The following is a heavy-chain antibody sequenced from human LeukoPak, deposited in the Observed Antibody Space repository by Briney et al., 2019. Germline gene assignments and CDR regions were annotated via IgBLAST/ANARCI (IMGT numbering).Heavy chain of an antibody. Sequence: PSGTLSLTCTVSGGSISSSSYYWSWIRQPPGKGLEWIGYIYHSGSTYYNPSLKSRVTISIDRSKNQFSLKLSSVTAADTAVYYCARDNYDSSDSYNWFDPWGQGTLVTVSS. CDR2: IYHSGST. V-gene: IGHV4-30-2*01. CDR1: GGSISSSSYY. D-gene: IGHD3-22*01. CDR3: ARDNYDSSDSYNWFDP. J-gene: IGHJ5*02.